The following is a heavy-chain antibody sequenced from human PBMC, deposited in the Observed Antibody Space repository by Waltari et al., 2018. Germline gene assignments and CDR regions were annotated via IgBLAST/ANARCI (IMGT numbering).Heavy chain of an antibody. Sequence: QVQLQESGPGLVKPSETLSLICSVSGGSISTHFWGWIRQPPGKTLEWIWNISSSGSTNYNPSRTSRVTISLDMSKNQFSLKLRSVSAADTAVYYCARASYGSGSSWFDPWGQGNLVTVSS. J-gene: IGHJ5*02. CDR3: ARASYGSGSSWFDP. CDR2: ISSSGST. CDR1: GGSISTHF. D-gene: IGHD3-10*01. V-gene: IGHV4-59*11.